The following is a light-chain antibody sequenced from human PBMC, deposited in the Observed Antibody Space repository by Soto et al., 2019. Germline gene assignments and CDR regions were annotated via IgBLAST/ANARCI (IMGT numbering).Light chain of an antibody. CDR3: CSYAGSSIFNV. CDR1: SSDVGSYNL. CDR2: EVS. V-gene: IGLV2-23*02. Sequence: QSVLTQPASVSGSPGQSITISCTGTSSDVGSYNLVSWYQQHPGKAPKLMIYEVSKRPSGVSNLFSGSKSGNTASLTISGLQAEDEADYYCCSYAGSSIFNVFGTGTKLTVL. J-gene: IGLJ1*01.